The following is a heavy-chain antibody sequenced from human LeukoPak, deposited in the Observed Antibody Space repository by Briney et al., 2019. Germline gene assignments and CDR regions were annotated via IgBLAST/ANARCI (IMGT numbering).Heavy chain of an antibody. D-gene: IGHD1-14*01. CDR1: GGSISTYY. CDR2: IYSSGST. J-gene: IGHJ6*04. Sequence: SETLSLTCTVSGGSISTYYWTWIRQPPGKGLEYIGNIYSSGSTNYNPSLKSRGTISVDTSKNQFSLRVTSVTTADTAVYYCARDVPLARRPFYMDVWGKGTMVTVSS. V-gene: IGHV4-59*01. CDR3: ARDVPLARRPFYMDV.